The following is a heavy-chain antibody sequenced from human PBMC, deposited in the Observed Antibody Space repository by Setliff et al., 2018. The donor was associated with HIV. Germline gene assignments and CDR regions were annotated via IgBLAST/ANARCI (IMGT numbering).Heavy chain of an antibody. Sequence: ASVKVSCKTSGYTFVGYYLRWVRQAPGQGLEWMGRINPKNGATNYAQKFQGRVTMTRDTSTNTAYMELTSLTSDDTATYYCARERFDYIWGSHSEGLDHWGQGTLVTVSS. CDR2: INPKNGAT. CDR3: ARERFDYIWGSHSEGLDH. D-gene: IGHD3-16*01. CDR1: GYTFVGYY. J-gene: IGHJ5*02. V-gene: IGHV1-2*06.